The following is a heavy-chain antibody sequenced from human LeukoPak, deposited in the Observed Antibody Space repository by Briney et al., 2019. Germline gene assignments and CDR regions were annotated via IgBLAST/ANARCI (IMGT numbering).Heavy chain of an antibody. Sequence: GGSLRLSCPASGFIFSSYAMSWVRQAPGKGLEWVSTISGNGGRTYYADSVKGRFTISRDNSKNTLFLQMNSLRAEDTAVYYCARAYSTYYYYYMDVWGKGTTVTVSS. V-gene: IGHV3-23*01. D-gene: IGHD4-11*01. CDR1: GFIFSSYA. CDR2: ISGNGGRT. CDR3: ARAYSTYYYYYMDV. J-gene: IGHJ6*03.